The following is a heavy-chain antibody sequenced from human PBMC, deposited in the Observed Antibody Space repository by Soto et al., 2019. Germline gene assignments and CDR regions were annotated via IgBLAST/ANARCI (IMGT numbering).Heavy chain of an antibody. D-gene: IGHD2-8*01. CDR3: AGVGAAYCTNCVCYLFDY. V-gene: IGHV3-30*03. CDR1: GFTFSSYG. Sequence: QVQLVESGGGVVQPGRSLRLSCAASGFTFSSYGMHWVRQAPGKGLEWVAVISYDGSNKYYADSVKGRFTISRDNSKNTLYLQMNSLRAEDTAVYYCAGVGAAYCTNCVCYLFDYWGQGTLVTVSS. J-gene: IGHJ4*02. CDR2: ISYDGSNK.